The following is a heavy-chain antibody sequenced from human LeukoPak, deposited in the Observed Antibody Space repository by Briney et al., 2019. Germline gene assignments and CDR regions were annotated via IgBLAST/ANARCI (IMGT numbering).Heavy chain of an antibody. CDR2: ISGSGSRT. J-gene: IGHJ4*02. Sequence: PGGSLRLSCTTSTFTFSNYAMSWVRQAPGKGLEWISIISGSGSRTYYVDSVKGRFTISRDNSKNTLYLQMNSLRADDTAVYYCARDSSGHLVPDYWGQGTLVIVSS. CDR3: ARDSSGHLVPDY. CDR1: TFTFSNYA. D-gene: IGHD6-13*01. V-gene: IGHV3-23*01.